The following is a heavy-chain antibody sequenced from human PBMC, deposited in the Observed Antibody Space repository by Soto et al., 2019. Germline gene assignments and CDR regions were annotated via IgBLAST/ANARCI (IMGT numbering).Heavy chain of an antibody. CDR1: GFTFRTYT. V-gene: IGHV3-21*01. CDR2: IRGFSPYT. Sequence: EVQLVESGGGLVKPGGSLRLSCISSGFTFRTYTMNWVRQAPGKGLEWVSGIRGFSPYTFYAESVKGRFTISRDNAKNSLYRQMNSLRAEDTAVYYCARDRGYDANAYYYNAMDVWGQGTTVTVS. J-gene: IGHJ6*02. CDR3: ARDRGYDANAYYYNAMDV. D-gene: IGHD2-15*01.